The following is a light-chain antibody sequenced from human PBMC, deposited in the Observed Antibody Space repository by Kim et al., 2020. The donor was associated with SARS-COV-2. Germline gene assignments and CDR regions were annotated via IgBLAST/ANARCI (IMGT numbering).Light chain of an antibody. CDR2: ANN. Sequence: GQNITGSCTGTTPDVGKTFVYWYQHLPGTAPRLLIYANNQRPSGVPDRFSGSKSGTSASLAISGLRSEDAADYYCAAWDDTLSARVFGGGTKLTVL. V-gene: IGLV1-47*02. J-gene: IGLJ3*02. CDR3: AAWDDTLSARV. CDR1: TPDVGKTF.